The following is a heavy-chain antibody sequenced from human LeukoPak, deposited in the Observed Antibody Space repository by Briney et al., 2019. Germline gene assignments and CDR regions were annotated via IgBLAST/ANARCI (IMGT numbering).Heavy chain of an antibody. CDR1: GGSFSGYY. CDR2: INHSGST. V-gene: IGHV4-34*01. CDR3: ARGDCSSTSCYDLAF. D-gene: IGHD2-2*01. J-gene: IGHJ4*02. Sequence: KPSETLSLICAVYGGSFSGYYWSWIRQPPGKGLKWIGEINHSGSTNYNPSLKSRVTISVDTSKNQFSLKLSSVTAADTAVYYCARGDCSSTSCYDLAFWGQGTLVTVSS.